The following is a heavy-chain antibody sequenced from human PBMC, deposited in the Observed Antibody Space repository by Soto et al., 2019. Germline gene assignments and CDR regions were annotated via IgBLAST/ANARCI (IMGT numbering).Heavy chain of an antibody. D-gene: IGHD6-19*01. V-gene: IGHV1-18*04. J-gene: IGHJ6*02. CDR3: ARVAVACRIYYGNEL. CDR2: ISAYNGNT. CDR1: GYTFTSYG. Sequence: DSVKVSCKASGYTFTSYGISWVRQAPGQGLEWMGWISAYNGNTNYAQKLQGRVTMTTDTSTSTAYMQLRSLRSDDTAVYYCARVAVACRIYYGNELLVQGTTLTVPS.